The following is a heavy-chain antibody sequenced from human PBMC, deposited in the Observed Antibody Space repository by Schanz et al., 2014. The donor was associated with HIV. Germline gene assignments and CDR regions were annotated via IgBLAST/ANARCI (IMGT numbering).Heavy chain of an antibody. CDR3: ARGEAITSYYHYYGMDV. V-gene: IGHV3-33*05. D-gene: IGHD1-20*01. Sequence: QVQLVESGGRVVQPGRSLRLSCAASGFTFSTYGMHWVRQAPGKGLEWVAVISYDGINKYYADSVKGRFTISRDNSKNTLYLQMNSLRAEDTAVYYCARGEAITSYYHYYGMDVWGQGTTVTVSS. CDR1: GFTFSTYG. CDR2: ISYDGINK. J-gene: IGHJ6*02.